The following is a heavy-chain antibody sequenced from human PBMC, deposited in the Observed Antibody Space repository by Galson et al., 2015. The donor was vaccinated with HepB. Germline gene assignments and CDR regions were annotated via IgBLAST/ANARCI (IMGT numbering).Heavy chain of an antibody. V-gene: IGHV3-15*01. J-gene: IGHJ4*02. CDR1: GFTFSNAW. CDR2: IKSKTDGGTT. D-gene: IGHD5-18*01. Sequence: SLRLSCAASGFTFSNAWMSWVRQAPGKGLEWVGRIKSKTDGGTTDYAAPVKGRFTISRDDSKNTLYLQMNSLKTEDTAVYYCTTGGGWGYSYDIDYWGQGTLVTVSS. CDR3: TTGGGWGYSYDIDY.